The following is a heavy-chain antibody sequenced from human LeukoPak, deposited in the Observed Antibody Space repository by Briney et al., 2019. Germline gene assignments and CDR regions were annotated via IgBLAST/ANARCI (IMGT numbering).Heavy chain of an antibody. CDR3: ARFGITGTLDV. CDR1: GLTFRNYS. V-gene: IGHV3-23*01. Sequence: GGSLRLSCAASGLTFRNYSMSWGRQAPGKGLGWVSTISANIGSTYYADSVKGRFTISRDNSKNSLYLQMNSLRVEDTAVYSCARFGITGTLDVWGKGTTVTVSS. J-gene: IGHJ6*04. CDR2: ISANIGST. D-gene: IGHD1/OR15-1a*01.